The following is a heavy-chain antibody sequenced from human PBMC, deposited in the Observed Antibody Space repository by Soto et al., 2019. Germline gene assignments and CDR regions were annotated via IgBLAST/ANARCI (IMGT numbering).Heavy chain of an antibody. Sequence: QVQLVQSGAEVKKPGSSVKVSCKASGGTFSSYSINWVRQAPGQGLEWMGEIIPIFGTANYAQKFQGSVTITADESTSTAYMELSSLRSEETDVYYCARDGGRHSGGIDYWGQGTLVTVSS. D-gene: IGHD1-26*01. CDR3: ARDGGRHSGGIDY. V-gene: IGHV1-69*01. J-gene: IGHJ4*02. CDR1: GGTFSSYS. CDR2: IIPIFGTA.